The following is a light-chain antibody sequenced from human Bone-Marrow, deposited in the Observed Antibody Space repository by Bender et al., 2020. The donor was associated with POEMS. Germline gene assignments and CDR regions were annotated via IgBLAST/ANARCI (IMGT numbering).Light chain of an antibody. V-gene: IGLV3-21*02. Sequence: SYVLTQPPSVSLAPGQTATLTCGGNSIVSRSVHWYQQKPGQAPVLVVYDDDDRPSGIPKRFSGSNSGNTATLTISRVEAGDEADYYCCSYAGTDTSGVFGTGTKVTVL. CDR3: CSYAGTDTSGV. CDR2: DDD. CDR1: SIVSRS. J-gene: IGLJ1*01.